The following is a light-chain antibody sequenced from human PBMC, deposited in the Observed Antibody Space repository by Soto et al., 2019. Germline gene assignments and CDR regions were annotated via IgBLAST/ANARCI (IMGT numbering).Light chain of an antibody. CDR2: EVS. J-gene: IGLJ1*01. CDR3: SSYTTSSTLV. Sequence: QSALTQPASVSGSPGQSITISCTGTSSDIGGYNYVSWYQQHPGKAPKLMIYEVSDRPSGLSNRFSGSKSGNTASLTISGLQAEDEADYYCSSYTTSSTLVFGTGTKVT. V-gene: IGLV2-14*01. CDR1: SSDIGGYNY.